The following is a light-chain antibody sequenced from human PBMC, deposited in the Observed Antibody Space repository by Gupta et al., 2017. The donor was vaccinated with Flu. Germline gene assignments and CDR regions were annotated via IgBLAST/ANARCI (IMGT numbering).Light chain of an antibody. Sequence: GERATLSCRASQSVGSSLAWYQKKPGQAPRLLIYAAFMRATGIPARFTGSGSGTEFTLTISSLQSEDFGFYYCQHYNSWPFTFGPGTKLDI. CDR2: AAF. V-gene: IGKV3-15*01. J-gene: IGKJ3*01. CDR3: QHYNSWPFT. CDR1: QSVGSS.